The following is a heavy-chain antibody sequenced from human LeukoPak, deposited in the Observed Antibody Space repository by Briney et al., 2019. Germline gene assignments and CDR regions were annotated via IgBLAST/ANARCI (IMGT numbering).Heavy chain of an antibody. CDR3: AKDMSYYDSSGYPYYFDY. J-gene: IGHJ4*02. Sequence: GGSLRLSCAASGFTFDDYAMHWVRQAPGKGLEWVSGISWNSGSIGYADSVKGRFTISRDNAKNSLYLQMNSLRAEDTALYYCAKDMSYYDSSGYPYYFDYWGQGTLVTVSS. CDR2: ISWNSGSI. CDR1: GFTFDDYA. V-gene: IGHV3-9*01. D-gene: IGHD3-22*01.